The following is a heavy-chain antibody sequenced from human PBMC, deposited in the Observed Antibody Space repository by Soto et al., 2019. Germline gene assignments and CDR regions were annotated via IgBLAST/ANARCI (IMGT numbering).Heavy chain of an antibody. V-gene: IGHV1-18*01. CDR2: IGAYNGNT. J-gene: IGHJ4*02. Sequence: QVQLVQSGAEVKKPGASVKVSCKASGYIFTNYGISWVRQAPGQGLEWMGWIGAYNGNTNYAQKLQGRVTMTTATATSTAYMELMSLTSDATDADDYARDVPTATTGGPDSWGQGSLVTVSS. CDR3: ARDVPTATTGGPDS. CDR1: GYIFTNYG. D-gene: IGHD4-17*01.